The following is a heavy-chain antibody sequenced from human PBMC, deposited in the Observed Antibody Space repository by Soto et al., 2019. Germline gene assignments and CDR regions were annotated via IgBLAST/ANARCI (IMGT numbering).Heavy chain of an antibody. D-gene: IGHD3-3*02. CDR3: ARDKGRPQLGGNYYYIMDV. CDR1: GGSFSTAA. V-gene: IGHV1-69*12. Sequence: QVQVVQSGAEVKKPGSSVKVSCKASGGSFSTAAISWVRQAPGQGLEWMGGIVPIFRTADYAQTFQGRVTIPANESKSTAYLELRSLRSEDTAVYYCARDKGRPQLGGNYYYIMDVWGQGTTVTVSS. CDR2: IVPIFRTA. J-gene: IGHJ6*02.